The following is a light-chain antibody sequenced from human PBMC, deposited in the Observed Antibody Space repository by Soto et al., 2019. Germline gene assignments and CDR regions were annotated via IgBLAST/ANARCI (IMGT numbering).Light chain of an antibody. CDR1: QGIRVD. J-gene: IGKJ3*01. V-gene: IGKV1-6*01. CDR3: LQDYNYPST. Sequence: AIQMTQSPSSLSASVGDTVTITCRASQGIRVDLGWYQQKPGQAPKLLIYAASTLQSGVPSRFSGSGSGTDFTLTISSLQPEDFATYYCLQDYNYPSTFGPGTTVDVK. CDR2: AAS.